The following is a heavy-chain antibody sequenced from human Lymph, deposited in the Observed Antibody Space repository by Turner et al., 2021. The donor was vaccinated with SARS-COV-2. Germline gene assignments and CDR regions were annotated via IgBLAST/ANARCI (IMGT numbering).Heavy chain of an antibody. CDR2: ISHDGSDK. J-gene: IGHJ4*02. D-gene: IGHD6-19*01. Sequence: QVQLVESGGGVVQHGRSLRLSCAASGFTFSSYDMHWVRQAPGKGLEWVAVISHDGSDKYYADSVKGRFTISRDNSKNTLYLQMHSLRAEDTAVYYCAKDHAWYSSGWYARGLDYWGQGSLVTVSS. CDR3: AKDHAWYSSGWYARGLDY. V-gene: IGHV3-30*18. CDR1: GFTFSSYD.